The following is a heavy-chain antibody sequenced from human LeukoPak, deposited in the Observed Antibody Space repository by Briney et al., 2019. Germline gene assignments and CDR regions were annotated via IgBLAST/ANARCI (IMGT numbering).Heavy chain of an antibody. J-gene: IGHJ6*02. Sequence: GGSLRLSCAASGFTFSSYWMSWVRQAPGKGLEWVANIKQDGSEKYYVDSVKGRFTISRDNAKNSLYLQMNSLRAEDTAVYYCASRYSSSWYNPIGDYYYGMDVWGQGTTVTVSS. CDR3: ASRYSSSWYNPIGDYYYGMDV. D-gene: IGHD6-13*01. CDR2: IKQDGSEK. CDR1: GFTFSSYW. V-gene: IGHV3-7*01.